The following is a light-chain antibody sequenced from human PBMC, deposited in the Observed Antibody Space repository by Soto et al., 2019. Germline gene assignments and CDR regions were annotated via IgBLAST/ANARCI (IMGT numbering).Light chain of an antibody. Sequence: DIQMTQSPSTLSASLGDRVTITCRASQSISSWLAWYQQKPGKAPKLLIYKASSLESGVPSRFSGSGSGTEFTPTISSLQPDDFATYYCQQYNTYPFGQGTKV. CDR1: QSISSW. V-gene: IGKV1-5*03. CDR3: QQYNTYP. J-gene: IGKJ1*01. CDR2: KAS.